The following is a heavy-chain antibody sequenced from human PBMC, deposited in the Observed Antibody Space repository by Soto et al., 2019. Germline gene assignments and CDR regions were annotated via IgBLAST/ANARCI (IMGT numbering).Heavy chain of an antibody. CDR1: GYTFTAYA. CDR3: AREASAVIALDY. J-gene: IGHJ4*02. CDR2: INPNSGDA. D-gene: IGHD6-19*01. V-gene: IGHV1-2*02. Sequence: ASVKVSCKASGYTFTAYAMHWVRQAPGQGLEWMGWINPNSGDATYAQKFQGRVTMTMDTSITTAYMELSSLSYDDTAVYYCAREASAVIALDYWAQGTLLTVSS.